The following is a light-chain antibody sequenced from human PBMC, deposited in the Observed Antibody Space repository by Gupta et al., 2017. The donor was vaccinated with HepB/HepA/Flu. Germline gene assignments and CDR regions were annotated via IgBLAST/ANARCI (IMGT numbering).Light chain of an antibody. Sequence: DIQMTQSPFSLAASVGDRVTITCRASQNIVNYLNWYQHKPGKAPKLLLYAASRLQSGVPSRVSGSGSGTDFTLTSMRRQDEDFATYYEQESYHTRSFGQGTXVEIK. CDR2: AAS. CDR1: QNIVNY. J-gene: IGKJ5*01. CDR3: QESYHTRS. V-gene: IGKV1-39*01.